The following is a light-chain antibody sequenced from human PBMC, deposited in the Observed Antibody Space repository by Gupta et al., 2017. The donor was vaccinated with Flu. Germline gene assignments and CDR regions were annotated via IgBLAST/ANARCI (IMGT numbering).Light chain of an antibody. V-gene: IGKV1-8*01. Sequence: AIRMTQSPSSFSASTGDRVTITCRASQGISSYLAWYQQKPGKAPKLLIYAASTLQSGVPSRFSGSGSGTDFTLTISCLQSEDFATYYCQQDYSSLFTFGHGTKVDIK. CDR3: QQDYSSLFT. CDR2: AAS. J-gene: IGKJ3*01. CDR1: QGISSY.